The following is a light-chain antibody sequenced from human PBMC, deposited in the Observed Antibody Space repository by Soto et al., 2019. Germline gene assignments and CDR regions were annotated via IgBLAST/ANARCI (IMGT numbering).Light chain of an antibody. Sequence: QSVLTQPASVSGSPGQSITISCTGTSSDVGSHNFVSWYQQRPGKAPKLMIFEVTKRPSGVSNRFSASKSGNTASLTISGVQTEDEAHYYCYSYAGSSNWVFGGGTKLTVL. J-gene: IGLJ3*02. V-gene: IGLV2-23*02. CDR2: EVT. CDR1: SSDVGSHNF. CDR3: YSYAGSSNWV.